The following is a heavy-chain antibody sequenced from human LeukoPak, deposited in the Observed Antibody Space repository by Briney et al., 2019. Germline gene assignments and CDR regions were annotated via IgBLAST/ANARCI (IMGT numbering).Heavy chain of an antibody. CDR3: ASGLGVVTATDYYGMDV. V-gene: IGHV1-2*02. D-gene: IGHD3-3*01. CDR2: INPNSDGT. Sequence: ASVKVSCKASGYTFTGYYMHWVRQAPGQGLEWMGWINPNSDGTNYAQKFQGRVTMTRDTSISTAYMELSRLRSDDTAVYYCASGLGVVTATDYYGMDVWGQGTTVTVSS. J-gene: IGHJ6*02. CDR1: GYTFTGYY.